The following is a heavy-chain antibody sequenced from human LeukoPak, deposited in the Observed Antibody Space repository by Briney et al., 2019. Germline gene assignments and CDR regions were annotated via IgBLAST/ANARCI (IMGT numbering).Heavy chain of an antibody. V-gene: IGHV3-33*03. D-gene: IGHD3-10*01. CDR1: GFTFSSYG. CDR3: AKVNYYGSGSYYNGIFFDY. J-gene: IGHJ4*02. Sequence: GGSLRLSCAASGFTFSSYGMHWVRQAPGKGLEWVAVIWYDGSNKYYADSVKGRFTISRDNAKNSLYLQMNSLRAEDTALYYCAKVNYYGSGSYYNGIFFDYWGQGTLVTVSS. CDR2: IWYDGSNK.